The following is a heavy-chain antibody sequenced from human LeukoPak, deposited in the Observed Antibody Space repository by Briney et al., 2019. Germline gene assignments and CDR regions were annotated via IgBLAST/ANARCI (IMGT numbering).Heavy chain of an antibody. CDR2: IYGSGDT. V-gene: IGHV4-4*09. CDR1: GGSISSYY. CDR3: ARSPPPTLVAQLDFYFSY. J-gene: IGHJ4*02. D-gene: IGHD4-23*01. Sequence: SETLSLTCTVSGGSISSYYWSWIRQPPGKGLEWIGYIYGSGDTNYNPYLKSRVTISVDTSKNQFSLKVTSVTAADTAVYYCARSPPPTLVAQLDFYFSYWGQGTLVTVCS.